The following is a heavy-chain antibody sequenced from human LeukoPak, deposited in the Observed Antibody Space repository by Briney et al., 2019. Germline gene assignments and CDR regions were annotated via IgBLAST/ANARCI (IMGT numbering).Heavy chain of an antibody. V-gene: IGHV4-59*01. D-gene: IGHD3-10*01. CDR2: IYYSGST. Sequence: SETLSLTCTVSSGSISSYYWSWIRQPPGKGLEWIGYIYYSGSTNYNPSLKSRVTISVDTSENQFSLKLSSVTAADTAVYYCARGDYGSGTYLWGSWGQGILVTVSP. J-gene: IGHJ5*02. CDR1: SGSISSYY. CDR3: ARGDYGSGTYLWGS.